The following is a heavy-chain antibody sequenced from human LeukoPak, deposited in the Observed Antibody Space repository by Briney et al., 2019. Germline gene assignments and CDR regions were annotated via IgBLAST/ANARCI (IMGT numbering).Heavy chain of an antibody. V-gene: IGHV3-23*01. D-gene: IGHD6-13*01. Sequence: GGSLRLSCAASGFTFSSYAMSWVRQAPGKGLEWVSSISGSGGSTYYADSVKGRFTISRDNSKNTLYLQMNSLRAEDTAVYYCANSIAAAGTLAFDYWGQGTLVTVSS. CDR1: GFTFSSYA. J-gene: IGHJ4*02. CDR2: ISGSGGST. CDR3: ANSIAAAGTLAFDY.